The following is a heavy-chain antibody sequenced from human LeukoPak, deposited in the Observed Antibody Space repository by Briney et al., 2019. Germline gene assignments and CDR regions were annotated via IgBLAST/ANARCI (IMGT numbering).Heavy chain of an antibody. D-gene: IGHD1-26*01. CDR2: IYRGGST. V-gene: IGHV3-53*01. CDR3: ARDRGADHYFDY. J-gene: IGHJ4*02. Sequence: AGGSLRLSCAASGFTVSSNYMSWVRQAPGKGLEWVSVIYRGGSTYYADSVKGRFTISRDNSKNTLYLQMNSLRAEDTAVYYCARDRGADHYFDYWGQGTLVTVSS. CDR1: GFTVSSNY.